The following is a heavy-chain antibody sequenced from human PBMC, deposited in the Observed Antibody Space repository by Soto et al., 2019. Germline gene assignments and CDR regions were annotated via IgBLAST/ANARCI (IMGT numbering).Heavy chain of an antibody. J-gene: IGHJ4*02. CDR1: GGTFSSYA. Sequence: QVQLVQSGAEVKKPGSSVKVSCKASGGTFSSYAISWVRQAPGQGLEWMGGIIPIFGTATYAQKFQGRVTITADESTSTGYMELSSLRSEDTAVYYCARDTSRWDAPYYFDYWGQGTLVTVSS. CDR2: IIPIFGTA. D-gene: IGHD1-26*01. V-gene: IGHV1-69*01. CDR3: ARDTSRWDAPYYFDY.